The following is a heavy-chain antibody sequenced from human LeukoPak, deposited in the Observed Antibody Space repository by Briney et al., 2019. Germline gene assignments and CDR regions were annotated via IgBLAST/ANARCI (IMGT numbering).Heavy chain of an antibody. Sequence: GGSLRLSCAASGFSFDEYTMHWVRQVPGKGLQWVCLISWDGGDTHYADSVKGRFTISRNNSKNSLYLQMNSLRTEDTALYYCAKDYLGHGYNWGLSGNAFDIWGLGTMVTVSS. J-gene: IGHJ3*02. CDR1: GFSFDEYT. CDR3: AKDYLGHGYNWGLSGNAFDI. CDR2: ISWDGGDT. D-gene: IGHD5-24*01. V-gene: IGHV3-43*01.